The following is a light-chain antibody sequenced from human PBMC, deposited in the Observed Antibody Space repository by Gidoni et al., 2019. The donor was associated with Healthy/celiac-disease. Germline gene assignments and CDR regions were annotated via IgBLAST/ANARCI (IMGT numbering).Light chain of an antibody. CDR3: QQYYSTPPT. Sequence: DIVMTQSPDSLAVSLGERATINCKSSQRVLYSSNNKNYLAWYQQKPGQPPKLLIYWASTRESGVPERFSGSGSGKDFTLTISSLQAEDVAVYYCQQYYSTPPTFGPGTKVDIK. CDR1: QRVLYSSNNKNY. V-gene: IGKV4-1*01. CDR2: WAS. J-gene: IGKJ3*01.